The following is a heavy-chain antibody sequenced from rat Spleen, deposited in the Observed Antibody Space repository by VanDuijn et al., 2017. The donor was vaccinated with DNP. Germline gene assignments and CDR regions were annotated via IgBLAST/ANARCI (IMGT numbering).Heavy chain of an antibody. J-gene: IGHJ2*01. D-gene: IGHD1-10*01. CDR3: ARKQHYHFDY. CDR2: ISHSDGTT. CDR1: GFSFRNYY. V-gene: IGHV5-25*01. Sequence: EVQLVESGGGLVQPGGSLKLSCVASGFSFRNYYMAWVRQTPNRGLAWVAMISHSDGTTYYPDSVKGRFTISRDNAESSLYLQMNSLKSEDTATYYCARKQHYHFDYWGQRVMVTVSS.